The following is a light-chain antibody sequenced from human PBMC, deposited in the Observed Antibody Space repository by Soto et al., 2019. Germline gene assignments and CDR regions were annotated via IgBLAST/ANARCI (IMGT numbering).Light chain of an antibody. CDR3: QQRSNWPLT. CDR1: QSVSSY. V-gene: IGKV3-11*01. Sequence: EIVLTQSPATLSLSPGERATLSCRASQSVSSYLAWYQQKPGQAPRLLIYDASNRATGIPARFRGSGSGTAFTLTIRSLEPEDFAVYYCQQRSNWPLTFGGGTKVEIK. CDR2: DAS. J-gene: IGKJ4*01.